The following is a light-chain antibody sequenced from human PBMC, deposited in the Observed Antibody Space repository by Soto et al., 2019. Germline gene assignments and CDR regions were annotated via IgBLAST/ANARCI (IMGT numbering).Light chain of an antibody. V-gene: IGLV2-14*01. J-gene: IGLJ3*02. CDR1: SSDVGSYNY. Sequence: QSALTQPASVSGSPGQSITISCTGTSSDVGSYNYVSWYQQHPGTSPKLLIYEVTNRPSGVSNRFSGSKSGNTASLIISGLQAEDEADYYCSSYTARSTGVFGGGTKVTVL. CDR3: SSYTARSTGV. CDR2: EVT.